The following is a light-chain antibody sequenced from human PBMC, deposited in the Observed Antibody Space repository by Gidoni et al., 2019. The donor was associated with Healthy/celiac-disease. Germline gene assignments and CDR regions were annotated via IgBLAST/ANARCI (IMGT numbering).Light chain of an antibody. V-gene: IGKV2-28*01. CDR2: LGS. CDR1: QSLLHSNGYNY. CDR3: MQALQTRWT. J-gene: IGKJ1*01. Sequence: DIVMTQSPLSLPVTPGEPASISCRSSQSLLHSNGYNYLDWYLQKPGQSPQLLIYLGSNRASGVPDRFSGSGSGTDFTLKISRVEAEDVGVYDCMQALQTRWTFGQGTKVEIK.